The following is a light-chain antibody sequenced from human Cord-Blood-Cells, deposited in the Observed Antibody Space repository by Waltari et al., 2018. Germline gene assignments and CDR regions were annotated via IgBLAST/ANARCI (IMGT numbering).Light chain of an antibody. V-gene: IGKV1-8*01. CDR2: AAS. Sequence: AIRMTQSPSSPSSSTGDRVTITCRASQGISSYLAWYQQKPGKAPKLLIYAASTLQSGVPSRFSGSGSGTDFTLTISCLQSEDFATYYCQQYYSYPFTFGPGTKVDIK. CDR1: QGISSY. J-gene: IGKJ3*01. CDR3: QQYYSYPFT.